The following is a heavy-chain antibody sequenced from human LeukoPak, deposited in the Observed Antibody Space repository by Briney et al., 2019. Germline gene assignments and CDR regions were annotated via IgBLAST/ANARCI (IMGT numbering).Heavy chain of an antibody. CDR3: ARGRISIAARYYYGMDV. J-gene: IGHJ6*02. D-gene: IGHD6-6*01. Sequence: ASETLSLTCAVYGGSFSGYYWSWIRQPPGKGLEWIGEINHSGSTNYNPSLKSRVTISVDTSKNQFSLKPSSVTAADTAVYYCARGRISIAARYYYGMDVWGQGTTVTVSS. CDR2: INHSGST. CDR1: GGSFSGYY. V-gene: IGHV4-34*01.